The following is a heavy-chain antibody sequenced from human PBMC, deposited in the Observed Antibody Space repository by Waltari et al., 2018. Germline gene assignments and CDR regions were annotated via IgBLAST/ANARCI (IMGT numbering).Heavy chain of an antibody. V-gene: IGHV3-49*04. Sequence: EVRLVESGGGLGEPGRSLRLSCSTSGFTFGDYGISWVRQAPGKGLEWVGFIRSKTYDGTAEYAASMKGRFIISRDDSKSVAYLQMNNLKPEDTAVYYCARVEGSFWSGYRFDSWGQGTPVTVSS. J-gene: IGHJ4*02. CDR3: ARVEGSFWSGYRFDS. CDR2: IRSKTYDGTA. D-gene: IGHD3-3*01. CDR1: GFTFGDYG.